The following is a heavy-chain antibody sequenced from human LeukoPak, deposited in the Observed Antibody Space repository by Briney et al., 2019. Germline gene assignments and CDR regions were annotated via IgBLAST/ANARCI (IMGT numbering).Heavy chain of an antibody. CDR2: MNPNSGNT. CDR1: GYTFTSYD. J-gene: IGHJ6*03. CDR3: ARARRIAARPGNYYYYYYMDV. D-gene: IGHD6-6*01. Sequence: GASVKVSCKASGYTFTSYDINWVRQATGQGLEWMGWMNPNSGNTGYAQKFQGRVTMTRNTSISTAYMELSSLRSEDTAVYYCARARRIAARPGNYYYYYYMDVWGKGTTVIVSS. V-gene: IGHV1-8*01.